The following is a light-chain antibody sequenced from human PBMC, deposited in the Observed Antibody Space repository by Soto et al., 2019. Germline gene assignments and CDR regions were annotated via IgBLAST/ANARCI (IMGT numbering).Light chain of an antibody. CDR1: QSISSY. Sequence: DIQMTQSPSSLSASVGDRVTITCRASQSISSYLNWYQQKPGKAPKLQIYAASSLQSGVPSTFSGSGSGTDFTLTISSLQPEDFATYYCQQSYSTPWAFGQGTKVEIK. CDR3: QQSYSTPWA. J-gene: IGKJ1*01. CDR2: AAS. V-gene: IGKV1-39*01.